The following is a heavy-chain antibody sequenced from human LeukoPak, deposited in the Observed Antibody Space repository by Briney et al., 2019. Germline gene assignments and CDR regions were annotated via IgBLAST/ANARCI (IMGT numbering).Heavy chain of an antibody. Sequence: GGSLRLSCAASGFTFSSYSMNWVRQAPGKGLEWVSSISSSSSYIYYADSVKGRFTISRDNAKNSLYLQMNSLRAEDTAVYYCARDDSSSFYYFDYWGQGTLVTVSS. CDR3: ARDDSSSFYYFDY. CDR1: GFTFSSYS. D-gene: IGHD6-6*01. V-gene: IGHV3-21*01. J-gene: IGHJ4*02. CDR2: ISSSSSYI.